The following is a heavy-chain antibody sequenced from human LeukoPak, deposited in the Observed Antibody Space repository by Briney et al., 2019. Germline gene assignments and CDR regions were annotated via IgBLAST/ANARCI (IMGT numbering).Heavy chain of an antibody. D-gene: IGHD3-3*01. J-gene: IGHJ6*03. Sequence: GGSLRLSCAASGFTFSSYSMNWVRQAPGKGLEWVSSISSSSSYIYYADSVKGRFTISRDNAKNSLYLQMNSLRAEDTAVYYCARVPQDFWGGYYITLTSSDYMDVWGKGTTVTVSS. CDR3: ARVPQDFWGGYYITLTSSDYMDV. CDR2: ISSSSSYI. V-gene: IGHV3-21*01. CDR1: GFTFSSYS.